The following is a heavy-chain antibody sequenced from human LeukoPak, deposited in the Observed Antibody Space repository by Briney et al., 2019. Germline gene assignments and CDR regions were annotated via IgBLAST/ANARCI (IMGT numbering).Heavy chain of an antibody. V-gene: IGHV3-21*04. D-gene: IGHD3-10*01. CDR1: GFTFSSHG. CDR3: AKYHRPGEEPPSYFDY. J-gene: IGHJ4*02. CDR2: ISSSSSYI. Sequence: SGGSLRLSCAASGFTFSSHGMSWVRQAPGKGLEWVSSISSSSSYIYYADSVKGRFTISRDNAKNTLYLQMNSLGAEDTAVYYCAKYHRPGEEPPSYFDYWGQGTLVTVSS.